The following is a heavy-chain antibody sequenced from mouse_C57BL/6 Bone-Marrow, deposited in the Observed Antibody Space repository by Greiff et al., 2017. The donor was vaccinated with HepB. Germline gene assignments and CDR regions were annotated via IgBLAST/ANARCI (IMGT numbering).Heavy chain of an antibody. J-gene: IGHJ1*03. V-gene: IGHV5-17*01. D-gene: IGHD2-3*01. Sequence: EVHLVESGGGLVKPGGSLKLSCAASGFTFSDYGMHWVRQAPEKGLEWVAYISSGSSTIYYADTVKGRFTISRDNAKNTLFQQMTSLRSEDTAMYYCARGDGYYVWYFDVWGTGTTVTVSS. CDR2: ISSGSSTI. CDR1: GFTFSDYG. CDR3: ARGDGYYVWYFDV.